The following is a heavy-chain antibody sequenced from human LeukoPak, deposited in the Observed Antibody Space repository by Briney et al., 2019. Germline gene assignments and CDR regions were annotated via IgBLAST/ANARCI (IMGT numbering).Heavy chain of an antibody. CDR1: GFTFSNAW. J-gene: IGHJ4*02. CDR2: IKSKTDGGTT. V-gene: IGHV3-15*01. D-gene: IGHD3-16*02. Sequence: GGSLRLSCAASGFTFSNAWMSWVRQAPGKGLEWVGRIKSKTDGGTTDYAAPVKGRFTISRDDSKNTLYLQMNSLKTEDTAVYYCTTDVTLRDYVWGSFRDYFDYWGQGTLVTVSS. CDR3: TTDVTLRDYVWGSFRDYFDY.